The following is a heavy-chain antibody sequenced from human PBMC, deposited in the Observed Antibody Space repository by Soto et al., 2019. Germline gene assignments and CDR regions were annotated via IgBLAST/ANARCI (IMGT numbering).Heavy chain of an antibody. J-gene: IGHJ6*02. CDR1: GGSVSSGSYY. D-gene: IGHD6-19*01. V-gene: IGHV4-61*01. CDR3: ARGIEGWYQGRYYYGMDV. CDR2: IYYSGST. Sequence: SETLSLTCAVSGGSVSSGSYYWSWIRQPPGKGLEWIGYIYYSGSTNYNPSLKSRVTISVDTSKNQFSLKLSSVTAADTAVYYCARGIEGWYQGRYYYGMDVWGQGTTVTVSS.